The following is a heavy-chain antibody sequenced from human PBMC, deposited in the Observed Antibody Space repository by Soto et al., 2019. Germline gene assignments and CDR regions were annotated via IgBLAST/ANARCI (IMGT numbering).Heavy chain of an antibody. V-gene: IGHV1-46*01. Sequence: QVQLVQSGAEVKKSGASVKVSCKASGYTFTSYYMHWVRQAPGQGLEWMGIINPSGGTTRFAQKFQGRVTLTRDTSTNTVYMELSSPRSDDTAVYYCARDRCDTTSCYECDYWGQGTLVTVSS. CDR1: GYTFTSYY. CDR3: ARDRCDTTSCYECDY. CDR2: INPSGGTT. J-gene: IGHJ4*02. D-gene: IGHD2-2*01.